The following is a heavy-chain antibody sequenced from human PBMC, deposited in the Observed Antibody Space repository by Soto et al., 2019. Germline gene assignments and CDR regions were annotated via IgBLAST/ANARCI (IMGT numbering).Heavy chain of an antibody. J-gene: IGHJ4*02. CDR2: ISSSGSTR. Sequence: GGSLRLSCAASGFTFSDYYMSCIRQAPGKGLEWVSYISSSGSTRYYAESVKGRFTISRDNAKKSLYLQMNILRDEETAVYYCARDGGECSSTSCPGDYWGQGTLVTVSS. V-gene: IGHV3-11*01. CDR1: GFTFSDYY. CDR3: ARDGGECSSTSCPGDY. D-gene: IGHD2-2*01.